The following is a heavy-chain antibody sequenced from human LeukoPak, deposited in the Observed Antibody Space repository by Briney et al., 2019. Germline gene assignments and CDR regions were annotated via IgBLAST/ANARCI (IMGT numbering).Heavy chain of an antibody. D-gene: IGHD4-17*01. Sequence: ASVKVSCKASRYTFTSYGISWVRQAPGQGLEWMGWISAYNGNTNYAQKLQGRVTMTADTSTSTAYMELRSLRSDDTAVYYCAREDLGLHDYADYGVGYWGQGTLVTVSS. V-gene: IGHV1-18*01. CDR2: ISAYNGNT. J-gene: IGHJ4*02. CDR1: RYTFTSYG. CDR3: AREDLGLHDYADYGVGY.